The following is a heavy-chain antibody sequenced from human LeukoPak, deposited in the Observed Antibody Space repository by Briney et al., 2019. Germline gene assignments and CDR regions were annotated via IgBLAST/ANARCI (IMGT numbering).Heavy chain of an antibody. D-gene: IGHD2-2*01. CDR3: ARVRRDIVVVPAAKTYYYYYMDV. Sequence: GGSLRLSCAASGFTVSSNYMSWVRQAPGKGLEWVSVIYSGGSTYYADSVKGRFTISRDNSKNTLYLQMNSLRAEDTAVYYCARVRRDIVVVPAAKTYYYYYMDVWGKGTTVTISS. J-gene: IGHJ6*03. V-gene: IGHV3-53*01. CDR1: GFTVSSNY. CDR2: IYSGGST.